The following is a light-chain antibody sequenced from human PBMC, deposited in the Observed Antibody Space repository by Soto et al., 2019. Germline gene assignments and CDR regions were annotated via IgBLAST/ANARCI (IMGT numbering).Light chain of an antibody. CDR1: QSISSY. J-gene: IGKJ5*01. Sequence: DIQMTQSPSSLSASVGDRVTITCRASQSISSYLSWYQQKPGKAPKLLIYAASSLQCGVPSRFCGNGSGTDFTLTISSLQPEDFATYYCQQSYSTPSITFGQGTRLEIK. CDR2: AAS. CDR3: QQSYSTPSIT. V-gene: IGKV1-39*01.